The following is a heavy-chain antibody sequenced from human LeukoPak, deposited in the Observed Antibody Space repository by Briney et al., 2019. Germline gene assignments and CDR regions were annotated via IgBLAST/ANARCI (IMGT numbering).Heavy chain of an antibody. CDR1: GGTFSSYA. CDR3: ASWVYCGGDCLDY. D-gene: IGHD2-21*02. J-gene: IGHJ4*02. V-gene: IGHV1-69*06. Sequence: SLKVSCKASGGTFSSYAISWVRQAPGQGLEWMGRIIPIFGTANYAQKFQGRVTITADKSTSTAYMELSSLRSEDTAVYYCASWVYCGGDCLDYWGQGTLVTVSS. CDR2: IIPIFGTA.